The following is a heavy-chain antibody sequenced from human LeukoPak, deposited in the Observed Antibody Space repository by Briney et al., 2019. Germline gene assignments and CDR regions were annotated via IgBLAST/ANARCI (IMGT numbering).Heavy chain of an antibody. Sequence: GGSLRLSCAASGFTFSSYAMHWVRQAPGKGLEWVAVISYDGSNKYYADSVKGRFTISRDNSKNTLYLQMNSLRAEDTAVYYCARAPVWSGYYSIFDYWGQGTLVTVSS. CDR3: ARAPVWSGYYSIFDY. J-gene: IGHJ4*02. D-gene: IGHD3-3*01. CDR1: GFTFSSYA. V-gene: IGHV3-30-3*01. CDR2: ISYDGSNK.